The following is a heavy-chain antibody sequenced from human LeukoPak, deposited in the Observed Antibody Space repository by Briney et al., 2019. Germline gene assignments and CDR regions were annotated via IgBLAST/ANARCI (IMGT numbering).Heavy chain of an antibody. V-gene: IGHV4-59*01. D-gene: IGHD3-3*01. CDR3: ARDGKGRYDLRENDY. Sequence: SETLSLTCTVSGDSISSYYWSWIRQPPGKGLEWIGYIYYSGSTNYNPSLKSRVTISVDTSKNQFSLKLSSVTAADTAVYFCARDGKGRYDLRENDYWGQGTLVTVSS. CDR2: IYYSGST. J-gene: IGHJ4*02. CDR1: GDSISSYY.